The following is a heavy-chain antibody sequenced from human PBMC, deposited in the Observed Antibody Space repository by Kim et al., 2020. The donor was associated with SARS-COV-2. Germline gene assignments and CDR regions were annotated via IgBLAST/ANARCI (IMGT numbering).Heavy chain of an antibody. J-gene: IGHJ4*02. V-gene: IGHV3-21*01. D-gene: IGHD2-21*02. CDR1: GFTFSSYS. CDR2: ISSSSSYI. Sequence: GGSLRLSCAASGFTFSSYSMNWVRQAPGKGLEWVSSISSSSSYIYYADSVKGRFTVSRDNAKNSLYLQMNSLRAEDTAVYYCARDPLVGRWMVVTPGFFDYWGQGTLVTVSS. CDR3: ARDPLVGRWMVVTPGFFDY.